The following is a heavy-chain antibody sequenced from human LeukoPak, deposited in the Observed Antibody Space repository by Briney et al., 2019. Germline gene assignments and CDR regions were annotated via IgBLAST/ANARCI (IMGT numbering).Heavy chain of an antibody. D-gene: IGHD2-2*01. J-gene: IGHJ4*02. CDR1: GFTFSSYS. CDR2: ISSSSSTI. CDR3: ARVVVVPAAIFSDY. Sequence: GGSLRLSCAASGFTFSSYSMNWVRQAPGKGLEWVSYISSSSSTIYYADSVKGRFTISRDNAKNSLYLQMNCLRAEDTAVYYCARVVVVPAAIFSDYWGQGTLVTVSS. V-gene: IGHV3-48*01.